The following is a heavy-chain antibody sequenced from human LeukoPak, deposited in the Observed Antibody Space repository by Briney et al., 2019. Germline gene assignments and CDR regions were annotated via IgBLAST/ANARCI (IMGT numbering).Heavy chain of an antibody. CDR2: IYHSGRT. V-gene: IGHV4-38-2*01. J-gene: IGHJ5*02. CDR3: ARIVGARPYNWFDP. Sequence: SETLSLTCVVSGYSISSGYYWGWIRQPPGKGLEWIGSIYHSGRTYYNPSLMGRVTLSVDTSKNQFSLRLSSVTAADTAVYYCARIVGARPYNWFDPWGQGTLVTVSS. D-gene: IGHD1-26*01. CDR1: GYSISSGYY.